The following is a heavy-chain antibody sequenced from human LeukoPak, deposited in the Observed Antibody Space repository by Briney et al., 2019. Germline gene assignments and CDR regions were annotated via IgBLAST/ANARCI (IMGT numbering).Heavy chain of an antibody. CDR1: GGSISSYY. J-gene: IGHJ4*02. V-gene: IGHV4-59*08. Sequence: SETLSLTCTVSGGSISSYYWSWIRPPPRKGLEWIGYIYYSGSTNYNPSLKSRVTISVDTSKNQFSLKLSSVTAADTAVYYCARLYSSSWDYYFDYWGQGTLVTGSS. CDR3: ARLYSSSWDYYFDY. CDR2: IYYSGST. D-gene: IGHD6-13*01.